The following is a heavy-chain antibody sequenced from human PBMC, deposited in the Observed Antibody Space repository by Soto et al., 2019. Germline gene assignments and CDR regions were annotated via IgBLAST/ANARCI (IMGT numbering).Heavy chain of an antibody. CDR3: AKDVGGLDTGKYGMDV. V-gene: IGHV3-30*18. CDR2: ISYHGTEK. D-gene: IGHD5-18*01. CDR1: GVTFTNYA. Sequence: QVQLVESGGGVVQPGMSLRLSCAASGVTFTNYAMHWVRQAPGKGLAWVADISYHGTEKGYADSVKGRFTISRDIYKNTLYVQMSILRPEDTAVYYSAKDVGGLDTGKYGMDVWGQVPMFIVSS. J-gene: IGHJ6*01.